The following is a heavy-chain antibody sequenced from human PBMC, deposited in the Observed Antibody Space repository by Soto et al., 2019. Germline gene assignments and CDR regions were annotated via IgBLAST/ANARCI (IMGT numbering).Heavy chain of an antibody. J-gene: IGHJ3*01. CDR3: AILDIFTFGGVIGPNDDFDV. CDR1: GVSFSSGDYY. Sequence: PSETLSLTCTVSGVSFSSGDYYWSWIRQPPGKDLEWIGYIYYSDNTYSNPSLKSRVAISEDTSRNQFSLRLSSVTAADTAGYYCAILDIFTFGGVIGPNDDFDVWGQGIMVTVSS. V-gene: IGHV4-30-4*01. CDR2: IYYSDNT. D-gene: IGHD3-16*02.